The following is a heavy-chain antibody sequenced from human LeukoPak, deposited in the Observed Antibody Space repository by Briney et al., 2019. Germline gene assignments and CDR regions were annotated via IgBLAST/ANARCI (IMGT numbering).Heavy chain of an antibody. CDR2: IKQDESEK. Sequence: GGSLRLSCAASGFTFSSYWMSWVRQAPWKGLEWVANIKQDESEKSYVDSVKGRFTISRDNAMNSLYLQMNSLRAEDTAVYYCARGLSYAVAYGDYWGQGTLVTVSS. D-gene: IGHD6-19*01. CDR3: ARGLSYAVAYGDY. J-gene: IGHJ4*02. CDR1: GFTFSSYW. V-gene: IGHV3-7*01.